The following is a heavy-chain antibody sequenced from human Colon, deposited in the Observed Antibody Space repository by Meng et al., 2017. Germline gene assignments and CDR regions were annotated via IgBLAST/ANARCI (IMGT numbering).Heavy chain of an antibody. CDR2: ISGRGGDT. J-gene: IGHJ4*02. Sequence: GESLKISCAASGFPFSSYAVSWVRQAPGRGLKWVSSISGRGGDTYYVDSVKGRFTISRDNSNNTLYLQMNSLRPEDTAVYYCVRDRIRGSGGYCDYWGQGTLVTVSS. D-gene: IGHD1-26*01. V-gene: IGHV3-23*01. CDR3: VRDRIRGSGGYCDY. CDR1: GFPFSSYA.